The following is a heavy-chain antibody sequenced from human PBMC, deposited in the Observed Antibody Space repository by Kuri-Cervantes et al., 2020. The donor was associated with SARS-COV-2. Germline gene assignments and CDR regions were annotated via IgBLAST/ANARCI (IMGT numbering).Heavy chain of an antibody. V-gene: IGHV4-38-2*01. J-gene: IGHJ5*02. D-gene: IGHD2-2*01. CDR3: ARVGVYCSSTSCYPNWFDP. CDR2: IYHSGST. Sequence: SQTLSLTCAVSGYSISSGYYWGWIRQPPGKGLEWIGSIYHSGSTYYNPSLKSRVTISVDTSKNQFSPKLSSVTAADTAVYYCARVGVYCSSTSCYPNWFDPWGQGTLVTVSS. CDR1: GYSISSGYY.